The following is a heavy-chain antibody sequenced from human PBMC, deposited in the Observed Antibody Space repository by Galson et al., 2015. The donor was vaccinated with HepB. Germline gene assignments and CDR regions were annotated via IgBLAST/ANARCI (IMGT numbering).Heavy chain of an antibody. J-gene: IGHJ3*02. Sequence: SLRLSCAASGFTFSSYDMHWVRQATGKGLEWVSAIGTAGDTYYPGSVKGRFTISRENAKNSLYLQMNSLRAGDTAVYYCARAGRFSRTGSFDIWGQGTMVTVSS. V-gene: IGHV3-13*01. CDR2: IGTAGDT. D-gene: IGHD1-1*01. CDR1: GFTFSSYD. CDR3: ARAGRFSRTGSFDI.